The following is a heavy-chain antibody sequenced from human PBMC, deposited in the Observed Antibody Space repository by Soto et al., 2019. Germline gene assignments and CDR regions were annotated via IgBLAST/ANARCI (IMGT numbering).Heavy chain of an antibody. V-gene: IGHV3-23*01. CDR1: GFTFSSYA. J-gene: IGHJ3*02. CDR3: AKEEYYYGSGSYDVAFDI. Sequence: EVQLLESGGGLVQPGGSLRLSCAASGFTFSSYAMSWVRQAPGKGLELVSAISGSGGSTYYADSVKGRFTISRDNSKNPLYLQMNSRRAEDTAVYYCAKEEYYYGSGSYDVAFDIWGQGTMVTVSS. CDR2: ISGSGGST. D-gene: IGHD3-10*01.